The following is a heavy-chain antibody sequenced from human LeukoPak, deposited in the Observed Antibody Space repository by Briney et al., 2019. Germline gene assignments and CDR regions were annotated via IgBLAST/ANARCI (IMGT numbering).Heavy chain of an antibody. CDR2: IYHSGST. D-gene: IGHD6-19*01. CDR1: GDSISSNNW. J-gene: IGHJ4*02. CDR3: TRAPPYGSGWSKGVLDY. Sequence: SETLSLTCAVSGDSISSNNWWSWVRQPPGKGLEWIGEIYHSGSTNYNPSLKSRVTISVDKSKNQFSLKMTSVTAADTAVYYCTRAPPYGSGWSKGVLDYWGQGTLVTVSS. V-gene: IGHV4-4*02.